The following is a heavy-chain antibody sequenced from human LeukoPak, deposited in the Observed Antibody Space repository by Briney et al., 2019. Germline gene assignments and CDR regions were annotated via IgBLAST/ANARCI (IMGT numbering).Heavy chain of an antibody. D-gene: IGHD6-6*01. V-gene: IGHV1-69*01. Sequence: VASVKVSCKASGGTFRTYVISWVRQAPGEGLEWMGGIIPIFGSANYAQKLQGRVTITADEFTSTAYMEMSSLRSEDTAVYYCARDLSGIYQLPTLGWFDPWGQGTLVTVSS. CDR2: IIPIFGSA. J-gene: IGHJ5*02. CDR3: ARDLSGIYQLPTLGWFDP. CDR1: GGTFRTYV.